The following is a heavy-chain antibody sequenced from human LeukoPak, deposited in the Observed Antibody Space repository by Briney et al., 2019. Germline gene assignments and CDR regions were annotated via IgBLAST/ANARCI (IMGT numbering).Heavy chain of an antibody. Sequence: PGGSLRLSCAVSGGSISSSNWWSWVRQPPGKGLEWIGEIYHSGSTNYNPSLKSRVTISVDKSKNQFSLKLSSVTAADTAVYYCARDADDSSGYWHHDYWGQGTLVTVSS. CDR2: IYHSGST. D-gene: IGHD3-22*01. V-gene: IGHV4-4*02. CDR1: GGSISSSNW. CDR3: ARDADDSSGYWHHDY. J-gene: IGHJ4*02.